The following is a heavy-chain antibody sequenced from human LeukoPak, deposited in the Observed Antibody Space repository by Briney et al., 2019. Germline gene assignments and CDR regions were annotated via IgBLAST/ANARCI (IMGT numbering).Heavy chain of an antibody. Sequence: PGGSLRLSCAASGFTFSSNWLHWVRQAPGKGLFWVSRINPDGSSTDYADSVKGRFTISRDNAKNTLYLQMNSLRAEDTAVYHCAMQGSGYYLTLFVYWGQGTLVTVSS. CDR1: GFTFSSNW. CDR2: INPDGSST. J-gene: IGHJ4*02. V-gene: IGHV3-74*01. CDR3: AMQGSGYYLTLFVY. D-gene: IGHD3-22*01.